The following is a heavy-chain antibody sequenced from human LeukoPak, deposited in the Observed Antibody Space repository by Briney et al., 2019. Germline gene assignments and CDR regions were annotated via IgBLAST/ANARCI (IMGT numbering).Heavy chain of an antibody. Sequence: GGSLRLSCAASGFTFSSYAMHWVRQAPGKGLEWVSAISGSGGSTYYADSVKGRFTISRDNSKNTLYLQMNSLRAEDTAVYYCAKMRGSYLRYFDYWGRGTLVTVSS. CDR1: GFTFSSYA. D-gene: IGHD1-26*01. V-gene: IGHV3-23*01. J-gene: IGHJ4*02. CDR3: AKMRGSYLRYFDY. CDR2: ISGSGGST.